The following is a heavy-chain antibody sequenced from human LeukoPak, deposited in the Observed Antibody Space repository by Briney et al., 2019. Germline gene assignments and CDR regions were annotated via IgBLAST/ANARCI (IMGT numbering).Heavy chain of an antibody. Sequence: ASVKVSCMASGYTFINYGVSWVRQAPGQGLEWLGWIIPDGGNTDYAQELQGRLTLTTKRSTTTATMELRRLTSDDTAVYFCARSVCSGGECFSSDYWGQGTLVTVSS. CDR2: IIPDGGNT. D-gene: IGHD2-15*01. J-gene: IGHJ4*02. CDR3: ARSVCSGGECFSSDY. CDR1: GYTFINYG. V-gene: IGHV1-18*01.